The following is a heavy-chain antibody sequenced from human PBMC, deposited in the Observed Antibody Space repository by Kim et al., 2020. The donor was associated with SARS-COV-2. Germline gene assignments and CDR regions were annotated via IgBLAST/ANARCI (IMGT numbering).Heavy chain of an antibody. J-gene: IGHJ4*02. D-gene: IGHD2-21*01. CDR2: IYYSGST. V-gene: IGHV4-39*01. Sequence: IYYSGSTYYNPSLKSRVTISVDTSKNQFSLKLRSVTAADTAVYYCARLVRYWGQGTLVTVSS. CDR3: ARLVRY.